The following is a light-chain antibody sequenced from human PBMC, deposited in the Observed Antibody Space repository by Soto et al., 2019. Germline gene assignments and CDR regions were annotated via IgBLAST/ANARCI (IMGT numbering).Light chain of an antibody. J-gene: IGLJ2*01. CDR3: QSYDSSLSVV. CDR1: SSNFGAGYD. Sequence: QAVVTQPPSVSGAPGQRVTISCTGSSSNFGAGYDVHWYQQLPGTAPKLLIYGNSNRPSGVPDRFSGSKSGTSASLAITGRQAEDEADYYCQSYDSSLSVVFGGGTKLTVL. CDR2: GNS. V-gene: IGLV1-40*01.